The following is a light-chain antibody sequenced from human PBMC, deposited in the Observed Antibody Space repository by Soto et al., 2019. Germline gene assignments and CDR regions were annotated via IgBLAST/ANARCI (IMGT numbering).Light chain of an antibody. J-gene: IGKJ4*01. CDR3: QQYDNSFT. V-gene: IGKV3-20*01. CDR1: QSVSSN. CDR2: GAS. Sequence: EIVLTQSPATLSLSPGERATLSCRASQSVSSNLAWYQQKPGQAPRLLISGASNRAAGIPDRFSGSGSGTDFTLTISRLEPEDFAVYYCQQYDNSFTFGGGTKVDI.